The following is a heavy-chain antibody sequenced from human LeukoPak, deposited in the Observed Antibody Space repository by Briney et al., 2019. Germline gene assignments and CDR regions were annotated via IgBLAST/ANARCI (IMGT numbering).Heavy chain of an antibody. V-gene: IGHV4-61*02. J-gene: IGHJ4*02. Sequence: SETLSLTCTVSGGSISSGSYYWSWSRQPAGKGLEWIGRIYTSGSTNYNPSLKSRVTISVDTSKNQFSLKLSSVTAADTAVYHWASGIDYWGPGTLVTVSS. CDR1: GGSISSGSYY. CDR2: IYTSGST. CDR3: ASGIDY. D-gene: IGHD1-26*01.